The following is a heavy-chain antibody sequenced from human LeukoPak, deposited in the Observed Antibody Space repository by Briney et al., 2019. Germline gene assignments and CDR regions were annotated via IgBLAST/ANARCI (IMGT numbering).Heavy chain of an antibody. J-gene: IGHJ6*03. CDR1: GCTFSSYG. CDR3: AELDIVVVPAAIPSRYYYMDV. V-gene: IGHV3-30*02. CDR2: IRYDGSNK. D-gene: IGHD2-2*02. Sequence: GGSLRLSCAASGCTFSSYGMHWVRQAPGKGLEWVAFIRYDGSNKYYADSVKGRFTISRDNSKNTLYLQMNSLRAEDTAVYYCAELDIVVVPAAIPSRYYYMDVWGKGTTVTISS.